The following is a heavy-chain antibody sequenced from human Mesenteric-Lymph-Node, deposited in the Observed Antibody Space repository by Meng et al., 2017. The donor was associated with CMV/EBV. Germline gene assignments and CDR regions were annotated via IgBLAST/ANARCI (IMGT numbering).Heavy chain of an antibody. J-gene: IGHJ4*02. D-gene: IGHD2-2*01. Sequence: GGSLRLSCAASGFTFSSYSMNWVRQAPGKGLEWVSSISTSNSYIFYADSVKGRFTISRDNAKNSLYLQMNSLRAEDTAVYYCARVVYCNSTSCSPPDYWGQGTLVTVSS. CDR3: ARVVYCNSTSCSPPDY. CDR1: GFTFSSYS. CDR2: ISTSNSYI. V-gene: IGHV3-21*01.